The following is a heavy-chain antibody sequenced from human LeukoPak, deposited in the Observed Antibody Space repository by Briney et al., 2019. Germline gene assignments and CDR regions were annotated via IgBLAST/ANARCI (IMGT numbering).Heavy chain of an antibody. J-gene: IGHJ6*02. CDR2: IIPIFGIA. CDR3: ASTPRPGDPVDYGMDV. Sequence: SSVNVSCKASGGTFSSYAISWVRQAPGQGLEWMGTIIPIFGIANYAQKFQGRVTITADKSTSTAYMELSSLRSEDTAVYYCASTPRPGDPVDYGMDVWGQGTTVTVSS. V-gene: IGHV1-69*04. CDR1: GGTFSSYA.